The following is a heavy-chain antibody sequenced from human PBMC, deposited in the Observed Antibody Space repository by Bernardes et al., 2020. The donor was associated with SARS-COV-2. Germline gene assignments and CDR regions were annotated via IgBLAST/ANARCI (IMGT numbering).Heavy chain of an antibody. D-gene: IGHD6-19*01. CDR2: ISSNGGST. J-gene: IGHJ4*02. CDR3: VRTIAVAGPYYFDY. CDR1: GFTFRDYG. Sequence: GGSLRLSCSASGFTFRDYGIHWVRQAPGKGLEYVSGISSNGGSTYYADSVKGRFAISRDNSKNTLYLQMSSLRSEDTAIYYCVRTIAVAGPYYFDYWGQGTLVTVSS. V-gene: IGHV3-64D*06.